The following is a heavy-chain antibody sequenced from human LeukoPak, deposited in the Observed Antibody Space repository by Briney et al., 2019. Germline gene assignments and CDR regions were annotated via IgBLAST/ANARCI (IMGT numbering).Heavy chain of an antibody. CDR3: ATRANSET. V-gene: IGHV4-39*07. J-gene: IGHJ4*02. CDR2: VYYSGST. CDR1: GGSMSRSRYL. Sequence: SETLSLTCTVSGGSMSRSRYLWGWIRQPPGKGLEWIGTVYYSGSTYYNPSLKSRVTISADTSKNQFSLNLRSVTAADTAVYYCATRANSETWGQGALVTVSS.